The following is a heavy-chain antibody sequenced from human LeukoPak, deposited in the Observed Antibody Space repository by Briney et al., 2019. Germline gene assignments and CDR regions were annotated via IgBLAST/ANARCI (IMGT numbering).Heavy chain of an antibody. CDR1: GFTFSNAW. Sequence: PGGSLRLSCAASGFTFSNAWMSWVRQAPGKGLEWVGRIKSKTDGGTTDYAAPVKGRFTISRDDSKNTLYLQMNSLKTEDTAVYYCTTDIQVRASSGWYRVDYWGQGTLVTVSS. J-gene: IGHJ4*02. CDR2: IKSKTDGGTT. V-gene: IGHV3-15*01. D-gene: IGHD6-19*01. CDR3: TTDIQVRASSGWYRVDY.